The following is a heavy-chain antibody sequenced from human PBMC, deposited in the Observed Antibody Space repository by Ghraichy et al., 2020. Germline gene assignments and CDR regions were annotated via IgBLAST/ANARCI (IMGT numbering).Heavy chain of an antibody. CDR1: GGSISSGSYY. D-gene: IGHD1-1*01. V-gene: IGHV4-61*02. CDR2: IYTSGST. J-gene: IGHJ4*02. Sequence: SETLSLTCTVSGGSISSGSYYWSWIRQPAGKGLEWIGRIYTSGSTNYNPSLKSRVTISVDTSKNQFSLKLSSVTAADTAVYYCAGSTYNWNDDDGAVDYWGQGTLVTVSS. CDR3: AGSTYNWNDDDGAVDY.